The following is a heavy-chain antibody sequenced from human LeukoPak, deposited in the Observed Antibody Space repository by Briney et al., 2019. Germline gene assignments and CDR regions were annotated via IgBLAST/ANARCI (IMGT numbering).Heavy chain of an antibody. CDR2: INPSDDST. Sequence: ASVKVSCKASGYTFNSSYMHWVRQAPGQGLEWMGIINPSDDSTRYAQKFQGRVTMTKDTSTNTVYMHLSSLSSDDTAVYYCARFPMGASDAFDIWGQGTMVTVSS. V-gene: IGHV1-46*02. D-gene: IGHD3-16*01. J-gene: IGHJ3*02. CDR1: GYTFNSSY. CDR3: ARFPMGASDAFDI.